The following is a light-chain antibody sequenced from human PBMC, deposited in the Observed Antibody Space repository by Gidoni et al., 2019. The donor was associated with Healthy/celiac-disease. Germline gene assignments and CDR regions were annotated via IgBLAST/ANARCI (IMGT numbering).Light chain of an antibody. V-gene: IGKV3-11*01. CDR3: QHLGT. J-gene: IGKJ3*01. Sequence: EIVLTQSPATLSLSPGDRATLSCRASQSVSSYLAWYQQKPGQAPRLLIYDASNSATGIPARFSGSGSATDFTLTISSLEPEDFAVYYCQHLGTFGPGTKVDIK. CDR2: DAS. CDR1: QSVSSY.